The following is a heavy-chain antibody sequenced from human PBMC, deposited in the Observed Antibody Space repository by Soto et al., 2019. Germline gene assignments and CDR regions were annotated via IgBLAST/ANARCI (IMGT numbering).Heavy chain of an antibody. CDR2: IMPIFRAP. J-gene: IGHJ6*02. CDR3: ASWLKGPDIGNYYYGMDV. V-gene: IGHV1-69*13. CDR1: GGTFSSYA. Sequence: GASVKVSCKASGGTFSSYAISWVRQAPGQGLEWLGGIMPIFRAPDYAQKFQGRVTITADEFTRTAYIEMNSLRSEDTAVYYCASWLKGPDIGNYYYGMDVWGQGTTVTVSS. D-gene: IGHD2-15*01.